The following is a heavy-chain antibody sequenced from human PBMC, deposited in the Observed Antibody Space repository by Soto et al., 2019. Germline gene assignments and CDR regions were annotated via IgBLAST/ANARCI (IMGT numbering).Heavy chain of an antibody. J-gene: IGHJ4*02. CDR1: RFTFSGYG. V-gene: IGHV3-30*18. Sequence: PGGSLRLSCAASRFTFSGYGMHWLRQAPGKGLEWVAVISYEGSDHYYADSVKGRFAVSRDNSKNTLFLQMNSLRAEDTAVYYCAKEHSGLYSRHYFDFWGQGTLVTVSS. D-gene: IGHD6-19*01. CDR2: ISYEGSDH. CDR3: AKEHSGLYSRHYFDF.